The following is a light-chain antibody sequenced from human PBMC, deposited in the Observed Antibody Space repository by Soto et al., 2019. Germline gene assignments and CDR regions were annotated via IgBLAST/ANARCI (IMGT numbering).Light chain of an antibody. J-gene: IGKJ1*01. CDR2: RAS. Sequence: DIVMTQSPATLSLSLGDRDTLSCRASQSMTDNLAWYQQQPGQAPRLLIYRASTSATGIPARFSAGGTGTESNFTISSKQSEYFEVYICQQEYDCASRWTFGQGTKVEIK. V-gene: IGKV3-15*01. CDR3: QQEYDCASRWT. CDR1: QSMTDN.